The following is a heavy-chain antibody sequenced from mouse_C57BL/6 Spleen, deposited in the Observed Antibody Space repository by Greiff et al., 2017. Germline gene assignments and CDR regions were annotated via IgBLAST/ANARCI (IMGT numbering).Heavy chain of an antibody. Sequence: VKLQQSGAELVRPGASVTLSCKASGYTFTDYEMHWVKQTPVHGLEWIGAIDPETGGTAYNQKFKGKAILTADKSSSTAYMELRSLTSEDSAVYYCTRERDYYSNYYWGQGTTLTVSS. CDR2: IDPETGGT. CDR3: TRERDYYSNYY. CDR1: GYTFTDYE. D-gene: IGHD2-5*01. J-gene: IGHJ2*01. V-gene: IGHV1-15*01.